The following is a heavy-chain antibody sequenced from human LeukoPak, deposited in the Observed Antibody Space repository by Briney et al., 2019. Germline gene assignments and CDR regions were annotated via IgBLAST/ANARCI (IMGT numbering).Heavy chain of an antibody. V-gene: IGHV3-30-3*01. J-gene: IGHJ4*02. CDR2: ISYDGSNK. Sequence: GRSLRLSCAASGFTFSSYAMHWVRQAPGKGLEWVAVISYDGSNKYHADSVKGRFTISRDNSKNTLYLQMNSLRAEDTAVYYCARMGVVPAATIDYWGQGTLVTVSS. CDR1: GFTFSSYA. D-gene: IGHD2-2*01. CDR3: ARMGVVPAATIDY.